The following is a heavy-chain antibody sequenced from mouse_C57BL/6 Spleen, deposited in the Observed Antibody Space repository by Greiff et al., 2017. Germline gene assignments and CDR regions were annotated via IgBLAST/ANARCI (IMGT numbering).Heavy chain of an antibody. V-gene: IGHV1-82*01. Sequence: PGDGDTNYNGKFKGKAALTADKSSSTAYMQLSSLTSEDSAVYFCARTYGCSYGYFDVWGTGTSVTVSS. J-gene: IGHJ1*03. CDR3: ARTYGCSYGYFDV. CDR2: PGDGDT. D-gene: IGHD1-1*01.